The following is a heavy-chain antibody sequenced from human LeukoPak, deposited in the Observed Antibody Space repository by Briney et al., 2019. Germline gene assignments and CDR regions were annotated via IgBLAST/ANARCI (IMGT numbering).Heavy chain of an antibody. CDR2: VSASNGNT. J-gene: IGHJ4*02. CDR1: GFTFTNYG. Sequence: GASVKVSCKASGFTFTNYGFSWVRQAPGQGLEWMGWVSASNGNTNYAQSLQGRVTMTTDTSTSTAHMELRTTRPDDTVVVFSARGGRRSDILTWAYCGQRTLPTV. CDR3: ARGGRRSDILTWAY. V-gene: IGHV1-18*01. D-gene: IGHD3-9*01.